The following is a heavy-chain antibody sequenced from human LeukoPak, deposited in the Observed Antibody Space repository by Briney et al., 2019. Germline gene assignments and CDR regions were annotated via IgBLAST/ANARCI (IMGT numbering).Heavy chain of an antibody. D-gene: IGHD6-19*01. V-gene: IGHV1-24*01. CDR1: GYTLTELS. J-gene: IGHJ4*02. CDR3: ARPAVAGLYYFDY. CDR2: FDPEDGET. Sequence: ASVKVSCKVSGYTLTELSMHWVRQAPGKGLEWMGGFDPEDGETIYAQKFQGRVTITADESTSTAYMELSSLRSEDTAVYYCARPAVAGLYYFDYWGQGTLVTVSS.